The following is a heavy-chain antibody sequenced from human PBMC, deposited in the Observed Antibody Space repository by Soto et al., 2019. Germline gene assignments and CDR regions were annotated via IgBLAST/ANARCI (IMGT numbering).Heavy chain of an antibody. CDR3: ARQSSSWYKWFDH. Sequence: EVQLVQSGAEVKKPGESLKISCKGSGYSFTSYWIGWVRQKPGKGLEWMGIIYPADSDTRYSPSFQGQVTISADKSTSTAYRQWSSLKASDTAMYYCARQSSSWYKWFDHWGQGTLVTVSS. D-gene: IGHD6-13*01. V-gene: IGHV5-51*01. CDR1: GYSFTSYW. CDR2: IYPADSDT. J-gene: IGHJ5*02.